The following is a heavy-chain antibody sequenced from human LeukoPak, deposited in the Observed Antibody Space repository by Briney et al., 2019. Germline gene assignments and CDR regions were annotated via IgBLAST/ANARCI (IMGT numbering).Heavy chain of an antibody. CDR1: GFTFSSYA. V-gene: IGHV3-64*04. Sequence: PAGSLRLSCSASGFTFSSYAMHWVRQAPGKGLEYVSAISSNGGSTYYTDSVKGRFNISRDNSKNTLYLQMNSLRAEDTAVYYCAKPSGDYYSSGWYWDFDYWGQGTLVTVSS. D-gene: IGHD6-19*01. CDR3: AKPSGDYYSSGWYWDFDY. CDR2: ISSNGGST. J-gene: IGHJ4*02.